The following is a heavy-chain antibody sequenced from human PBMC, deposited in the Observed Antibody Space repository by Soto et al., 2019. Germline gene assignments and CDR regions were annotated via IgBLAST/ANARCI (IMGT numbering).Heavy chain of an antibody. J-gene: IGHJ4*02. CDR3: ARESIVGATNTFAY. CDR2: IYSGGST. V-gene: IGHV3-66*01. Sequence: EVQLVASGGGLVQPGESLRLSCAASGFTVSSNYMSWVRQAPGKGLEWVSIIYSGGSTYYADSVKGRFTISRDNAKNTLYLQMNSRRAEDTDVYYCARESIVGATNTFAYWGQGTLVTVS. D-gene: IGHD1-26*01. CDR1: GFTVSSNY.